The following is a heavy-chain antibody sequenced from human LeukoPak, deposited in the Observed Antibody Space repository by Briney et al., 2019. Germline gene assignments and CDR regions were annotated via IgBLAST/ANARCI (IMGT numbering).Heavy chain of an antibody. CDR3: ATEGDSSGYFDY. CDR2: ISYSGGA. J-gene: IGHJ4*02. Sequence: SETLSLTCTVSGGSISSYYWSWSRQPPGKGLESIGYISYSGGANYNPSLKSRVTISVDTSKNRFSLKLSSVTAADTAGYYCATEGDSSGYFDYWGQGNLVTVSS. CDR1: GGSISSYY. V-gene: IGHV4-59*12. D-gene: IGHD3-22*01.